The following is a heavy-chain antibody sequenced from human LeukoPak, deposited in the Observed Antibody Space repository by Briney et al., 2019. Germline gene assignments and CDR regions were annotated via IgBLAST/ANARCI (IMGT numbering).Heavy chain of an antibody. Sequence: SETLSLTCTVSGGSVSSGSYYWSWIRQPPGKGLEWIGYIYYSGSTNYNPSLKSRVTISVDTSKNQFSLKLSSVTAADTAVYYCARVARNGFDYWGQGTLVTVSS. CDR3: ARVARNGFDY. V-gene: IGHV4-61*01. D-gene: IGHD5-12*01. CDR2: IYYSGST. J-gene: IGHJ4*02. CDR1: GGSVSSGSYY.